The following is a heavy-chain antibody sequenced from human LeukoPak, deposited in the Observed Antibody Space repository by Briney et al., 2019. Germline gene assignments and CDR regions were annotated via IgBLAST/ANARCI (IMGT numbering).Heavy chain of an antibody. D-gene: IGHD6-13*01. CDR2: VDPEDGET. CDR1: GYTFTDYY. CDR3: ATFQQQLVLDWFDP. Sequence: GASVKVSCRVSGYTFTDYYMHRVQQAPGKGLEWMGLVDPEDGETIYAEKFQGRVTITADTSTDTAYMELSSLRSEDTAVYYCATFQQQLVLDWFDPWGQGTLVTVSS. J-gene: IGHJ5*02. V-gene: IGHV1-69-2*01.